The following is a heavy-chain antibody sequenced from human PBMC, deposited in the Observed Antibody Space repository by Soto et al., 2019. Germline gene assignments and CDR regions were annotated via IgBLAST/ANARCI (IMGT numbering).Heavy chain of an antibody. V-gene: IGHV1-18*01. CDR2: ISGYSGQT. D-gene: IGHD6-25*01. CDR3: ASDHSGPD. J-gene: IGHJ4*02. CDR1: GDSFSKFG. Sequence: HVLLVQSGPEVRKPGASVNVSCMASGDSFSKFGINWVRQAPGQGLEWMGWISGYSGQTNYAQKFQGRVTMTRDTSTTTAYMELRTRRSDDTAVYFCASDHSGPDWGQGTLVTVSS.